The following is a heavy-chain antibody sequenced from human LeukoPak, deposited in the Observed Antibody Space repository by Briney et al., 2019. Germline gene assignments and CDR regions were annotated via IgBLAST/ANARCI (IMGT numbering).Heavy chain of an antibody. CDR2: FDPEDGET. V-gene: IGHV1-24*01. D-gene: IGHD3-22*01. J-gene: IGHJ4*02. CDR3: ATAYYYDSSGYFDY. Sequence: GASVKVSCKVSGYTLTELSMHWVQQAPGKGLEWMGGFDPEDGETIYAQKFQGRVTMTEDTSTDTAYTELSSLRSEDTAVYYCATAYYYDSSGYFDYWGQGTLVTVSS. CDR1: GYTLTELS.